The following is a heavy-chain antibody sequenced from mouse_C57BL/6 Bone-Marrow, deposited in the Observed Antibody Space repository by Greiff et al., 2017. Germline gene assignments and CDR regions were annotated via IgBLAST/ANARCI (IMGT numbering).Heavy chain of an antibody. Sequence: EVMLVESGEGLAKPGGSLKLSCAASGFTFSSYAMSWVRQTPEKRLEWVAYISSGGDYIYYADTVKGRFTISRDNARNTLYLQMSSLKSEDTAMYYCTRALFLTPYFDYWGQGTTLTVSS. CDR2: ISSGGDYI. V-gene: IGHV5-9-1*02. CDR1: GFTFSSYA. D-gene: IGHD4-1*01. CDR3: TRALFLTPYFDY. J-gene: IGHJ2*01.